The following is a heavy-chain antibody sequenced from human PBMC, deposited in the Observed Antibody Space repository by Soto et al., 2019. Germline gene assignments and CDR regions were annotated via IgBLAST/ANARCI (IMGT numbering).Heavy chain of an antibody. J-gene: IGHJ4*02. D-gene: IGHD6-19*01. CDR1: GFTVSSNY. CDR3: ARDCCRVVGTD. V-gene: IGHV3-53*01. CDR2: IDSGGST. Sequence: PGGSLRLSCAASGFTVSSNYMSWVRQAPGKGLEWVSVIDSGGSTYYADSVKGRFTISRDNSKNTLDLQMSSLRAEDTAVYYCARDCCRVVGTDWGQGTLVTVSS.